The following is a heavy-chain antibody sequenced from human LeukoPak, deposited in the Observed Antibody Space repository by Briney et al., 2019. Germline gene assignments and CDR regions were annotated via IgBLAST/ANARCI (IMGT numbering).Heavy chain of an antibody. CDR3: ASPVGATTVRDFDI. D-gene: IGHD1-26*01. Sequence: GGSLRLSCAASGFIFSDHYMDWVRQAPGKGLEWVGRTRNEANIYTTKYAASVKGRFTISRDDSKNSLYLQMNSLKTEDTAVYYCASPVGATTVRDFDIWGQGTMVTVSS. J-gene: IGHJ3*02. V-gene: IGHV3-72*01. CDR2: TRNEANIYTT. CDR1: GFIFSDHY.